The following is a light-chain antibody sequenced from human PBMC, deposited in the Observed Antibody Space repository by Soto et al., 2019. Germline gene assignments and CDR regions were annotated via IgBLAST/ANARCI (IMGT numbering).Light chain of an antibody. Sequence: EIVMTQSPATLSVSPGERATLSCRARQSVSSKLAWYQQKPGQAPRLIIYGASTRATGVPASFSGSGAGTEFTLTITSLQYEDFAAYYCQQYSNWHQWTFGQGTKVDIK. V-gene: IGKV3-15*01. CDR2: GAS. CDR1: QSVSSK. J-gene: IGKJ1*01. CDR3: QQYSNWHQWT.